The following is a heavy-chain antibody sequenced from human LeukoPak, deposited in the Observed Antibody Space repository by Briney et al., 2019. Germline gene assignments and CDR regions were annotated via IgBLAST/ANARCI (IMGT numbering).Heavy chain of an antibody. CDR1: GGSISSGSYY. J-gene: IGHJ4*02. V-gene: IGHV4-61*02. Sequence: TSQTLSLTCTVSGGSISSGSYYWSWIRQPAGKGLEWIGRIYTSGSTNYNPSLKSRVTISVDTSKNQFSLKLSSVTAADTAVYYCATYCSTTNCYPDWGQGTLVTVSS. CDR2: IYTSGST. CDR3: ATYCSTTNCYPD. D-gene: IGHD2-2*01.